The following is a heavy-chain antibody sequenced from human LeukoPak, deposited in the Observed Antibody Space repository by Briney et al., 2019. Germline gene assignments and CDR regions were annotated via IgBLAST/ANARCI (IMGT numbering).Heavy chain of an antibody. CDR2: IYYSGNT. CDR1: GVSINSSPSY. V-gene: IGHV4-39*01. Sequence: SETLSLTCTVSGVSINSSPSYWGWIRQSPGKGLEWIGTIYYSGNTYYNPSLKSRVSLSLDTSKNEFSLRLTSVTAADTAVYYCARLGVTMLVVDTTGQPSGAFDIWGQGTMVTVSS. CDR3: ARLGVTMLVVDTTGQPSGAFDI. J-gene: IGHJ3*02. D-gene: IGHD3-22*01.